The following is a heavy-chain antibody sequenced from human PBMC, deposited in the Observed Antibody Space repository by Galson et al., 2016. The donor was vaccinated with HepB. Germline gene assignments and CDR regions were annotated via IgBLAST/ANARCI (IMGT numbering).Heavy chain of an antibody. CDR1: QFTFSNYA. Sequence: FLRLCCAASQFTFSNYAMAWVRQYPRQRLQWVPLITTSGENKYYADSVQRRFPISRVNSRDTLYLQMRSLRAEDTAVYYCAKPTQLAGYDRNWDTHFDSWGQGALVIVSA. J-gene: IGHJ4*02. CDR3: AKPTQLAGYDRNWDTHFDS. CDR2: ITTSGENK. D-gene: IGHD1/OR15-1a*01. V-gene: IGHV3-23*01.